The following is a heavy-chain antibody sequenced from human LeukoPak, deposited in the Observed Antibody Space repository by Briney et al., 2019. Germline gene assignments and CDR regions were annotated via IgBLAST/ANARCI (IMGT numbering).Heavy chain of an antibody. CDR2: INPSGGST. D-gene: IGHD2-21*01. J-gene: IGHJ6*03. CDR3: ARGGEVGHYYYYYMDV. CDR1: GYTFTSYY. V-gene: IGHV1-46*01. Sequence: ASVKVSCKASGYTFTSYYMHWVRQAPGQGLEWMGIINPSGGSTSYAQKFQGRVTMTRDTSTSTVYMELSSLRSEDTAVYYCARGGEVGHYYYYYMDVWGKGTTVTVSS.